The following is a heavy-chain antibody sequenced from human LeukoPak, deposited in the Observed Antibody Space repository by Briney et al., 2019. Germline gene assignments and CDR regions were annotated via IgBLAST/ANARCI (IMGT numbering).Heavy chain of an antibody. CDR2: ISSSGSTI. CDR3: ARGGGISFDY. D-gene: IGHD1-14*01. V-gene: IGHV3-48*03. CDR1: GFTFSSYE. J-gene: IGHJ4*02. Sequence: GRPLRLSCAASGFTFSSYEMNWVRQAPGKGLEWVSYISSSGSTIYYADSVKGRFTISRDNSKNTLYLQMNSLRAEDTAVYYCARGGGISFDYWGQGTLVTVSS.